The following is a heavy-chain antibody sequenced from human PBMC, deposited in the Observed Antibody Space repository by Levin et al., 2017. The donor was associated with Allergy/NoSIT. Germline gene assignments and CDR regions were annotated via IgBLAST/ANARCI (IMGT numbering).Heavy chain of an antibody. V-gene: IGHV3-48*01. CDR1: GFTFSSYS. CDR3: ARAGKEWELPHFDY. CDR2: ISSSSSTI. D-gene: IGHD1-26*01. J-gene: IGHJ4*02. Sequence: GESLKISCAASGFTFSSYSMNWVRQAPGKGLEWVSYISSSSSTIYYADSVKGRFTISRDNAKNSLYLQMNSLRAEDTAVYYCARAGKEWELPHFDYWGQGTLVTVSS.